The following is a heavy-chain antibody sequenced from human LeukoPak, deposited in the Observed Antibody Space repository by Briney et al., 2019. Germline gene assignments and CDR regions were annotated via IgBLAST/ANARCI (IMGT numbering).Heavy chain of an antibody. CDR2: ISSSSSYI. J-gene: IGHJ5*02. CDR3: ARDDGQRDWFDP. CDR1: GFTFSSYS. Sequence: GGSLRLSCAASGFTFSSYSMNWVRRAPGKGLEWASSISSSSSYIYYADSVKGRFTISRDNAKNSLYLQMNSLRAEDTAVYYCARDDGQRDWFDPWGQGTLVTVSS. V-gene: IGHV3-21*01.